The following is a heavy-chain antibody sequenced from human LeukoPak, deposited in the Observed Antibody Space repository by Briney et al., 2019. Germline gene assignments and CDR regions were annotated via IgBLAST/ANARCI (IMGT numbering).Heavy chain of an antibody. J-gene: IGHJ4*02. CDR1: GFTFSSYS. CDR2: ISGSGGST. D-gene: IGHD6-19*01. Sequence: GGSLRLSCAASGFTFSSYSMNWVRQAPGKGLEWVSAISGSGGSTYYADSVKGRFTISRDNSKNTLYLQMNSLRAEDTAVYYCAKDGQWLVNPSDYWGQGTLVTVSS. V-gene: IGHV3-23*01. CDR3: AKDGQWLVNPSDY.